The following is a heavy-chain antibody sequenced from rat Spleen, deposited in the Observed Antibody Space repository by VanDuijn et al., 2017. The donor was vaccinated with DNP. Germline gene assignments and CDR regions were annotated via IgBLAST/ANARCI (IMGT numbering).Heavy chain of an antibody. Sequence: EVQLVESGGDLVQPGRSLKLSCVASGFTFNYYWMAWIRQVPGKGLEWIASITSGTGTTSYADAVKGRFTISRDNAKNTLYLQMNSLRSEDTATYYCARDVDYGYNSLFDYWGQGVMVTVSS. CDR3: ARDVDYGYNSLFDY. CDR2: ITSGTGTT. D-gene: IGHD1-9*01. J-gene: IGHJ2*01. CDR1: GFTFNYYW. V-gene: IGHV5-31*01.